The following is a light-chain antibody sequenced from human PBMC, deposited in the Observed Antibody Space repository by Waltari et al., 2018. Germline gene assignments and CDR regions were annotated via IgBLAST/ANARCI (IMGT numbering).Light chain of an antibody. CDR2: GPS. CDR1: QSISSW. V-gene: IGKV1-5*03. Sequence: DIQMTQSPSTLSASVGDRVTITCRASQSISSWLAWYQQKPGKAPKLLIYGPSNLQIGVPSRFSGSGSGTEFTLTISSLQPDDFAVYDCQQYKTYPHTFGQGTRLEIK. CDR3: QQYKTYPHT. J-gene: IGKJ2*01.